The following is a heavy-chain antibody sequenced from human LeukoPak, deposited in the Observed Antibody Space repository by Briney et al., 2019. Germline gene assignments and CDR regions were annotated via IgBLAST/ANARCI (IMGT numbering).Heavy chain of an antibody. D-gene: IGHD1-14*01. Sequence: GGSLRISCAASGFTFTSYAMSWVRQAPGKGLEWVSSISGSDDSTYYADSVKGRFTISRDNSENTLFLRMNSLRAEDTAVYYCAKATGYLLWGQGTLVIVSS. J-gene: IGHJ4*02. V-gene: IGHV3-23*01. CDR1: GFTFTSYA. CDR2: ISGSDDST. CDR3: AKATGYLL.